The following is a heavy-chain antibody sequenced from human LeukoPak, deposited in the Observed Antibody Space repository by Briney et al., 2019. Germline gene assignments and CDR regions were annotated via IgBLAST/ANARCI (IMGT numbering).Heavy chain of an antibody. Sequence: ASVKVSCKASGYTFTGYYMHWARQAPGQGLEWMGWINPNSGGTNYAQKFQGRVTMTRDTSISTAYMELSRLRSDDTAVYYCASHTYSGSYYDAFDIWGQGTMVTVSS. CDR2: INPNSGGT. J-gene: IGHJ3*02. CDR3: ASHTYSGSYYDAFDI. CDR1: GYTFTGYY. V-gene: IGHV1-2*02. D-gene: IGHD1-26*01.